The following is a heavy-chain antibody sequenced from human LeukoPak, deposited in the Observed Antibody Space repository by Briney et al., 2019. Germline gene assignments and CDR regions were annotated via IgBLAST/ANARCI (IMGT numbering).Heavy chain of an antibody. V-gene: IGHV4-39*01. D-gene: IGHD3-10*01. CDR3: ARFDASLAYISGSYPDF. CDR1: GDSIGRTSFF. J-gene: IGHJ4*02. Sequence: SETLSLTCTVSGDSIGRTSFFWGWIRQPPGKGLEWIGSIADNGSIYFNPSLKSRVTMSRDTSKNQFSLKVTSVTAAETAVYYCARFDASLAYISGSYPDFWGQGILVTVSS. CDR2: IADNGSI.